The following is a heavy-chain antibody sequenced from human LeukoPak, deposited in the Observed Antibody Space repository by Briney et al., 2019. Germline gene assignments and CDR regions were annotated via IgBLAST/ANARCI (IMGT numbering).Heavy chain of an antibody. J-gene: IGHJ4*02. V-gene: IGHV3-21*01. Sequence: GGSLRLSCAASGFTFSSYSMNWVRQAPGKGLEWVSSISSSSSYIYYADSVTGRFAISRDKNSLYLQMSSLRAEDTAVYYCTRGTMIVDGDYWGQGTLVTVSS. CDR1: GFTFSSYS. D-gene: IGHD3-22*01. CDR3: TRGTMIVDGDY. CDR2: ISSSSSYI.